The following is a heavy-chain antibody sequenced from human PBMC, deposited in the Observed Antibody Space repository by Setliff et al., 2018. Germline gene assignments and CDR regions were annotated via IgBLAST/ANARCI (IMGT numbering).Heavy chain of an antibody. V-gene: IGHV4-34*01. CDR3: RQAVVGRDVFDI. D-gene: IGHD1-1*01. Sequence: PSETLSLTCSVYGESFSNNYWSWIRQTPGKGLEWFGEINQSGSGDYNPSFKGRVTISVDTSKKQFSLTLTSVTAADTALYYCRQAVVGRDVFDIWGQGNLGHRLL. CDR2: INQSGSG. CDR1: GESFSNNY. J-gene: IGHJ3*02.